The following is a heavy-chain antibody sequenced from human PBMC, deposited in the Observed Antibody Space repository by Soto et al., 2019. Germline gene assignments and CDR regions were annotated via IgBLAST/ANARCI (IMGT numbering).Heavy chain of an antibody. CDR3: ARGVVGATTPIDF. V-gene: IGHV1-3*01. J-gene: IGHJ4*02. D-gene: IGHD1-26*01. CDR1: GYMFTGNL. Sequence: QVHLVQSGTEVKKPGASVKISCKASGYMFTGNLLHWVRQAPGQRLEWMGWINAGNGNTKYSQNFQGRATITRDTSATTAYMELNTLKSGDTSVYYCARGVVGATTPIDFWGQGTLLIVSS. CDR2: INAGNGNT.